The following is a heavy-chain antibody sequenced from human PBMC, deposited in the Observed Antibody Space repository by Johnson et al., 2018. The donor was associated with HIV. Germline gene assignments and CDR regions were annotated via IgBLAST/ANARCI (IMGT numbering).Heavy chain of an antibody. CDR3: AREATVVMLGYAFDI. V-gene: IGHV3-11*04. J-gene: IGHJ3*02. Sequence: QVLLVESGGGVVQPGRSLRLSCAASGFTFSNAWMSWVRQAPGKGLEWVSYISSSGSTIYYADSVKGRFTISRDNAKNSLYLQINSLRAEDTAVYYCAREATVVMLGYAFDIWGQGTMVTVSS. CDR2: ISSSGSTI. D-gene: IGHD4-23*01. CDR1: GFTFSNAW.